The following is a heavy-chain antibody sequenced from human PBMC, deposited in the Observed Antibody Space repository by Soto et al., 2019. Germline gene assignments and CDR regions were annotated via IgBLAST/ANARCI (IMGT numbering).Heavy chain of an antibody. CDR2: ISWNSGSI. CDR3: ANSRDGYKLGFYFDY. J-gene: IGHJ4*02. V-gene: IGHV3-9*01. CDR1: GFTFEDYA. D-gene: IGHD5-12*01. Sequence: PGGSLRLSCAASGFTFEDYAMHWVRQAPGKGLEWVSGISWNSGSIGYADSVKGRFTISRDNAKNSLYLQMNSLRAEDTALYYCANSRDGYKLGFYFDYWGQGTLVTSPQ.